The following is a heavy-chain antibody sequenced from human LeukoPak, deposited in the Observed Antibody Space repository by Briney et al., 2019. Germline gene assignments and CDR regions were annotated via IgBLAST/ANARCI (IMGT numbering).Heavy chain of an antibody. Sequence: GASVKVSCKASGGTFSSYAISWVRQAPGQGLEWMVRIIPILGIANYAQKFQGRVTITADKSTSTAYMELSSLRSEDTAVYYCARDFSVLRTATTDYWGQGTLVTVSS. CDR1: GGTFSSYA. V-gene: IGHV1-69*04. CDR2: IIPILGIA. D-gene: IGHD1-26*01. CDR3: ARDFSVLRTATTDY. J-gene: IGHJ4*02.